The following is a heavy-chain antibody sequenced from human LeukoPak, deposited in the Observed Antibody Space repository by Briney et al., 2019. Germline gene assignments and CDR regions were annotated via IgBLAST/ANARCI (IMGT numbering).Heavy chain of an antibody. Sequence: GGSLRLSCAASGFTFSSYAMSWVRQAPGKGLEWVSAISGSGGSTYYADSVKGRFTISRDNSKNTLYLQMNSLRAEDTAVYYCAKAGYYDSSGYYHYWGQGTLVTVSS. V-gene: IGHV3-23*01. CDR1: GFTFSSYA. CDR2: ISGSGGST. D-gene: IGHD3-22*01. CDR3: AKAGYYDSSGYYHY. J-gene: IGHJ4*02.